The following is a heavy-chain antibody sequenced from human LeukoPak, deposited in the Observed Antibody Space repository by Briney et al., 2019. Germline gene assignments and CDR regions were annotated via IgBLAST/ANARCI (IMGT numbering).Heavy chain of an antibody. CDR2: ISNNGGSK. V-gene: IGHV3-64D*06. CDR3: VKGGYSSSWSLFDY. Sequence: GGSLRLSCTASGFTFTRYAMIWVRQAPGKGLEYVSGISNNGGSKYYADSVKGRFTISRDNSKNTLYLQMSSLRAEDTAVYYCVKGGYSSSWSLFDYWGQGTLVTVSS. J-gene: IGHJ4*02. CDR1: GFTFTRYA. D-gene: IGHD6-13*01.